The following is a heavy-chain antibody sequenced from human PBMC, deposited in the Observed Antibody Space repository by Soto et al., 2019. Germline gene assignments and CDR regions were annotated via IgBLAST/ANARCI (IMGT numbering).Heavy chain of an antibody. CDR3: AKNIGGFSGYANFDY. CDR2: ITAGGFNT. CDR1: GFTFSNDD. Sequence: EVQLLESGGDLVQPGGSLRLSCVASGFTFSNDDLSWVRQASGKGLEWVSAITAGGFNTYYADSVKGRCTISRDNSKNTLYLQMNSLSAEDTAVYYCAKNIGGFSGYANFDYWGQGTLVTVSS. J-gene: IGHJ4*02. V-gene: IGHV3-23*01. D-gene: IGHD5-12*01.